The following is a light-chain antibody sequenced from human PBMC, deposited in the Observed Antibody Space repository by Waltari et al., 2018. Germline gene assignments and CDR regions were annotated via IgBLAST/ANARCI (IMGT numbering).Light chain of an antibody. CDR3: SSNAGRGIV. Sequence: QSALTQPASVSGSPGQSITVSCTGASSDAGSYDLVCWYQQHPGNAPKLIIYEGNKRPSWVSNRFSGFKSGNTASLTISGLQAEDEAEYYCSSNAGRGIVFGGGTKLTVL. CDR2: EGN. V-gene: IGLV2-23*01. J-gene: IGLJ2*01. CDR1: SSDAGSYDL.